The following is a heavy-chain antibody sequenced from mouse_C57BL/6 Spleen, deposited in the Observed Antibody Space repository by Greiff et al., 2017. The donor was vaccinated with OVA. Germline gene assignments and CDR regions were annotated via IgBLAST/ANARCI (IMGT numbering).Heavy chain of an antibody. D-gene: IGHD2-4*01. CDR1: GYAFTNYL. CDR3: ARWDYDEGFAY. Sequence: QVQLQQSGAELVRPGTSVKVSCKASGYAFTNYLIEWVKQRPGQGLEWIGVINPGSGGTTYNEKFKGKATLTADKSSSTAYMQLSSLTSEDSAVYVCARWDYDEGFAYWGQGTLVTVSA. V-gene: IGHV1-54*01. CDR2: INPGSGGT. J-gene: IGHJ3*01.